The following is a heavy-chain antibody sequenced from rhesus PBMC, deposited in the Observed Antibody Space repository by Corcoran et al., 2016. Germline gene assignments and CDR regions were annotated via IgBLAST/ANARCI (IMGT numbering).Heavy chain of an antibody. D-gene: IGHD6-25*01. J-gene: IGHJ4*01. Sequence: QVTLKESGPALVKPTQTLTLTCTFSGFSLSTSGMGVGWIRKSSRKTLEWLAHIYWNDDKYYSTSLKSRLTISKDTSKNQVVLTMTNMDPVDTATYYCARRLSGSLFDYWGQGVLVTVSS. CDR2: IYWNDDK. V-gene: IGHV2-1*01. CDR3: ARRLSGSLFDY. CDR1: GFSLSTSGMG.